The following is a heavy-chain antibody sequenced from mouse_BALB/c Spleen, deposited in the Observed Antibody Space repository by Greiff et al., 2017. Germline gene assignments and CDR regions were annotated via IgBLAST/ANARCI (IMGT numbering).Heavy chain of an antibody. CDR2: IEPETGGN. CDR1: GFTFTDYE. Sequence: VKLQQSGAELVRPGASVTLSCTASGFTFTDYEMHWVKQTPVHGLEWIGAIEPETGGNASNQKFKGKATLTADKSSSTAYMELRSLTSEDTAVYYWGDYDVGFAYWGQGTLVTVSA. V-gene: IGHV1-15*01. J-gene: IGHJ3*01. D-gene: IGHD2-4*01. CDR3: GDYDVGFAY.